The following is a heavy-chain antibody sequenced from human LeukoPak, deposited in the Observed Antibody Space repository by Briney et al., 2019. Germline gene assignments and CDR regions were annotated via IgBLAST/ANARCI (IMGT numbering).Heavy chain of an antibody. J-gene: IGHJ5*02. CDR3: ARGGVYCSSTSCYRSWFDP. D-gene: IGHD2-2*01. CDR1: GYTFTSYG. Sequence: ASVKVSCKASGYTFTSYGISWVRQAPGQGLEWMGWISAYNGNTNYAQKLQGRVTMTADTSTSTAYMELRSLRSDDTAVYYCARGGVYCSSTSCYRSWFDPWGQGTLVTASS. CDR2: ISAYNGNT. V-gene: IGHV1-18*01.